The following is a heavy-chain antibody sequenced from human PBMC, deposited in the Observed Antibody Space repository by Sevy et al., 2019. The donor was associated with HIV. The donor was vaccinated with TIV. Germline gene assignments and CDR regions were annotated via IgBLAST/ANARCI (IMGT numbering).Heavy chain of an antibody. V-gene: IGHV3-49*03. CDR1: GFTFGDYA. D-gene: IGHD3-22*01. Sequence: GGSLRLSCTASGFTFGDYAMSWFRQAPGKGLEGVGFIRSKAYGGTTEYAASVKGRFTISRDDSKSIAYLQMNSLKTEDTAVYYCTRHPYYDSSGYYYDYWGQGTLVTVSS. CDR2: IRSKAYGGTT. J-gene: IGHJ4*02. CDR3: TRHPYYDSSGYYYDY.